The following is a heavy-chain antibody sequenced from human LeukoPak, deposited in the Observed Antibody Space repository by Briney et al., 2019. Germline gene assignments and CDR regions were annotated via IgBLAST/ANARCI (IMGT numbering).Heavy chain of an antibody. CDR3: ARLDRRGYYFDY. D-gene: IGHD3-22*01. J-gene: IGHJ4*02. CDR2: INSDGSSI. V-gene: IGHV3-74*01. Sequence: QPGGSLRLSCAASGFTFSVYWMHWVRQAPGKGLEWVSRINSDGSSISYADSVKGRFTISRDNAKNTLYLQMHSLRAEDTAVYYCARLDRRGYYFDYWGQGTLVTVSS. CDR1: GFTFSVYW.